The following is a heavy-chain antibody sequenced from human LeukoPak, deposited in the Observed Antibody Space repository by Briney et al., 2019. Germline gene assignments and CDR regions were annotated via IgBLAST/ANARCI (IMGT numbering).Heavy chain of an antibody. CDR1: GGSISSSNW. D-gene: IGHD2-15*01. V-gene: IGHV4-4*02. Sequence: PSETLSLTCAVSGGSISSSNWWSWVRQPPGKGLEWIGQIYHGGSTNYNPSLKSRVTISVDKSKNQFSLKLRSVTAADTAVYYCARPLSLGYCSGGSCYGRGAWFDRWGQGTLVTVSS. CDR2: IYHGGST. CDR3: ARPLSLGYCSGGSCYGRGAWFDR. J-gene: IGHJ5*02.